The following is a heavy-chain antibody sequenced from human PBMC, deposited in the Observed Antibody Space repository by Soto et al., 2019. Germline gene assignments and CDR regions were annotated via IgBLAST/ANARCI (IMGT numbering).Heavy chain of an antibody. CDR3: AKESDDREAFDI. D-gene: IGHD3-22*01. CDR1: GFTCSSYA. Sequence: GGSLRLSCAASGFTCSSYAMHWVRQAPGKGLEYVSAISSNGGSTYYANSVKGRFTIPRDNSKNTLYLQMNSLRAEDTAVYYCAKESDDREAFDIWGQGTMVTVSS. V-gene: IGHV3-64*01. J-gene: IGHJ3*02. CDR2: ISSNGGST.